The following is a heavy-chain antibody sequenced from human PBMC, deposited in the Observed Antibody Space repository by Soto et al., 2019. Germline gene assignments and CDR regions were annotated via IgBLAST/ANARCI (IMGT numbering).Heavy chain of an antibody. D-gene: IGHD3-16*02. CDR1: GGTFSSYA. V-gene: IGHV1-69*13. Sequence: SVKVSCKASGGTFSSYAISWVRQAPGQGLEWMGGIIPIFGTANYAQKFQGRVTITADESTSTAYMELSSLRSEDTAVYYCARDSRSVDDYIWGSYRYPTYYYYGLDVWGQGTTVTVSS. CDR3: ARDSRSVDDYIWGSYRYPTYYYYGLDV. CDR2: IIPIFGTA. J-gene: IGHJ6*02.